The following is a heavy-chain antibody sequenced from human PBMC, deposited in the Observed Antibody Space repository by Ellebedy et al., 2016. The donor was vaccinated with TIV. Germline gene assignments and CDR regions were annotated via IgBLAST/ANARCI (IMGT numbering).Heavy chain of an antibody. D-gene: IGHD5-12*01. CDR1: GGTFSSYA. Sequence: AASVKVSCKASGGTFSSYAISWVRQAPGQGLEWMGGIIPIFGTANYAQKFQGRVTITADESTSTAYMELSSLRSEDTAVYYCARARGRWLRSYTYYYYYGMDVWGQGTTVTVSS. CDR3: ARARGRWLRSYTYYYYYGMDV. V-gene: IGHV1-69*13. CDR2: IIPIFGTA. J-gene: IGHJ6*02.